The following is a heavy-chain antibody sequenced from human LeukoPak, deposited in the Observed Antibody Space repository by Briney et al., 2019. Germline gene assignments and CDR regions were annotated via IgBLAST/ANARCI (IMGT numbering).Heavy chain of an antibody. D-gene: IGHD6-13*01. J-gene: IGHJ2*01. CDR3: ARKAYSSSWYRDWYLDL. CDR2: ISSSSSYI. Sequence: GGSLRLSCAASGFTFSSYSMNWVRQAPGKGLEWVSSISSSSSYIYYADSVKGRFTISRDNAKNTPYLQMNSLRVEDTAVYYCARKAYSSSWYRDWYLDLWGRGTQVTVSS. CDR1: GFTFSSYS. V-gene: IGHV3-21*01.